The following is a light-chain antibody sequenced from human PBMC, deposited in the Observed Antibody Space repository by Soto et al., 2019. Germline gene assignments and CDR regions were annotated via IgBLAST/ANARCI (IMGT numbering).Light chain of an antibody. Sequence: QSALTQPRSVSGSPGQSVTISCTGTSSDVGGYNYVSWYQQHPGKAPKLMIYDVSKRPSGVPDRFSGSKSGNTASLTISGLQAEDEAYYYCCSYAGSYVFGTGTKFTVL. CDR3: CSYAGSYV. V-gene: IGLV2-11*01. CDR2: DVS. J-gene: IGLJ1*01. CDR1: SSDVGGYNY.